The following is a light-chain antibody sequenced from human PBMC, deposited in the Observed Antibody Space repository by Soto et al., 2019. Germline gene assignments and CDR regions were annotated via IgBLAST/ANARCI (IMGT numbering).Light chain of an antibody. CDR3: QKYNSNST. J-gene: IGKJ4*01. V-gene: IGKV1-5*01. CDR2: DAS. Sequence: DIQMTQSPSTLSASVGDRVTITCRASQSISSWLAWYQQKPGKAPKLLNYDASSLESGVTSRFSGSGSRTEVTHTISSLQPDDFTAYYCQKYNSNSTFGGGTKVEI. CDR1: QSISSW.